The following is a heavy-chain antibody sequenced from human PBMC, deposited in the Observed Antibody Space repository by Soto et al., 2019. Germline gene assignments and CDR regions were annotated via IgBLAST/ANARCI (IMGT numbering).Heavy chain of an antibody. Sequence: PSETLSLTCTVSGGSISSYYWSWIRQPPGKGLEWIGYIYHSGSTYYNPSLKSRVTISVDTSKNQFSLKLSSVTAADTAVYYCARQPDYWGQGTLVTVSS. CDR3: ARQPDY. CDR2: IYHSGST. CDR1: GGSISSYY. J-gene: IGHJ4*02. V-gene: IGHV4-59*08.